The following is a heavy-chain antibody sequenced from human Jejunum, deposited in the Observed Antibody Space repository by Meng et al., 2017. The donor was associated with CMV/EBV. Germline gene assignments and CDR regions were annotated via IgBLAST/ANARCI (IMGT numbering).Heavy chain of an antibody. J-gene: IGHJ4*02. CDR1: GFTFSTYG. Sequence: EVQLXXXXXGLVXPXXXLRLXXXASGFTFSTYGMSWVRQAPGKGLEWVSTISGSGDSTYYADSVKGRFTISRDNSKNTVYLQVNSLRAEDTALYYCAKGQLFTGAAHFDCWGQGTLVTVSS. D-gene: IGHD6-19*01. CDR3: AKGQLFTGAAHFDC. V-gene: IGHV3-23*01. CDR2: ISGSGDST.